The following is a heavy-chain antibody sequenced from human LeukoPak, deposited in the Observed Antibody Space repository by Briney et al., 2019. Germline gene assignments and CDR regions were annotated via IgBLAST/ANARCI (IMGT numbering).Heavy chain of an antibody. CDR3: ARTRITMVRGETFDY. V-gene: IGHV4-59*01. Sequence: PSETLSLTCTVSGGSISSYYWSWIRQPPGKGLEWIGYIYYSGSTNYNPSLKSRVTISVDTSKNQFSLKLSSVTAADTAVYYCARTRITMVRGETFDYWGQGTLVTVSS. CDR1: GGSISSYY. CDR2: IYYSGST. J-gene: IGHJ4*02. D-gene: IGHD3-10*01.